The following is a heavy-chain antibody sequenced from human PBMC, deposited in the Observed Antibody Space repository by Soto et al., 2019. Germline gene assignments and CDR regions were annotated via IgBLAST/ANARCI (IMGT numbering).Heavy chain of an antibody. D-gene: IGHD3-3*01. CDR3: ARDITIFGVVLRYYYYGMDV. CDR1: GFTFSSYW. V-gene: IGHV3-7*03. Sequence: VGSLRLSCAASGFTFSSYWMSCVRQAPGKGLECVANIKQDGSEKYYVDSVKGRFTISRDNAKNSLYLQMSSLRAEDTAVYYCARDITIFGVVLRYYYYGMDVWGQGTTVTVSS. J-gene: IGHJ6*01. CDR2: IKQDGSEK.